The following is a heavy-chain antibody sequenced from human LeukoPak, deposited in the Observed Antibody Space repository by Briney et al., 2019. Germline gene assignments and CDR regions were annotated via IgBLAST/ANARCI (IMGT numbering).Heavy chain of an antibody. D-gene: IGHD5-18*01. CDR3: AKDRYSYAFEYSDS. V-gene: IGHV3-30*18. CDR2: ISNDGSKK. J-gene: IGHJ4*02. CDR1: GFTFSSYG. Sequence: GGSLRLSCAASGFTFSSYGIHWVRQAPGKGLDWVAVISNDGSKKYYADSVKGRFTISRDNSKNTLSLQVSSLRAEDTAVYYCAKDRYSYAFEYSDSWGQGTLVTVSS.